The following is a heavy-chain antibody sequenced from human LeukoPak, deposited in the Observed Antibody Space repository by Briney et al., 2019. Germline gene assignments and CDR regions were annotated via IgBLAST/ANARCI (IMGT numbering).Heavy chain of an antibody. CDR2: IIPIFGTA. CDR3: ARGTTVTTYIGFDY. V-gene: IGHV1-69*05. CDR1: GGTFSSYA. Sequence: ASVKVSCKASGGTFSSYAISWVRQAPGQGLEWMGGIIPIFGTANYAQKLQGRVTMTTDTSTSTAYMELRSLRSDDTAVYYCARGTTVTTYIGFDYWGQGTLVTVSS. J-gene: IGHJ4*02. D-gene: IGHD4-17*01.